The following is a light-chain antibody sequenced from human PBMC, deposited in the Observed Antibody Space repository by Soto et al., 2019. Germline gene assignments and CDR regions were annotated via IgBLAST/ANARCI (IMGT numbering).Light chain of an antibody. CDR1: QSVLHSSNDKNF. J-gene: IGKJ1*01. CDR2: WAS. Sequence: DIVMTQSPDSLAVSLGERATINCKSSQSVLHSSNDKNFLTWYQQKPGQPPKLLIYWASTRESGVPARFSGSGSGTDFTLTISSLQAEDVGVYYCHQYDGTPRTFGQGTKVEIK. CDR3: HQYDGTPRT. V-gene: IGKV4-1*01.